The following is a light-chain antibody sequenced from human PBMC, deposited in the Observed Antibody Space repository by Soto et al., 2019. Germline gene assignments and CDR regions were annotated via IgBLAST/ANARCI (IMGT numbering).Light chain of an antibody. CDR1: QTISSW. V-gene: IGKV1-5*03. J-gene: IGKJ1*01. Sequence: DIQMTQSPSTLSASVGARVTITCRASQTISSWLAWYQQKPGKAPKLLIYKASTLKSGVPSRFSGSGSGTEFTLSISSLQPGDFATYYCQQYNTYWTFGQGTKVDIK. CDR2: KAS. CDR3: QQYNTYWT.